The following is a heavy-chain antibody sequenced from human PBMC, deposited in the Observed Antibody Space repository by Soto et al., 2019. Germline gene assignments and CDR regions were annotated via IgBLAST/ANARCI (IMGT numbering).Heavy chain of an antibody. CDR3: VRYAYSSVWYRYRIDF. CDR1: GGSFSSDY. D-gene: IGHD6-19*01. Sequence: PSETLSLTCTVSGGSFSSDYWGWVRQPPGKGLEWIGYIYYTGSTNYNPSLKSRVTISVDTSKNQFSLKLNSVTAADTAVYYCVRYAYSSVWYRYRIDFWAQGNVVTVSS. CDR2: IYYTGST. V-gene: IGHV4-59*08. J-gene: IGHJ4*02.